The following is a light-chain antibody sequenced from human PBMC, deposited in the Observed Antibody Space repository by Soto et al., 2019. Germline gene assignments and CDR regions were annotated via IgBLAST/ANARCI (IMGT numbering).Light chain of an antibody. CDR2: KAS. V-gene: IGKV1-5*03. J-gene: IGKJ1*01. CDR3: QQYINRWT. Sequence: DIQMTQSPSTLSASVGDRVTITCRASQSISTWLAWYQQKPGKAPKLLIYKASSLESGVPSRFSGSGSGTEXXXXXSSLQPDDFATFYCQQYINRWTFGQGTKVEIK. CDR1: QSISTW.